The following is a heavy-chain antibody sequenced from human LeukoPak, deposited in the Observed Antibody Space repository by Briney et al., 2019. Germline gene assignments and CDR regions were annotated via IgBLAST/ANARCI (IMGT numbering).Heavy chain of an antibody. CDR3: ARTNYYLSPALDP. V-gene: IGHV1-2*02. D-gene: IGHD3-10*01. J-gene: IGHJ5*02. CDR1: GYTFTGYY. CDR2: INPNSGGT. Sequence: GASVKVSCKASGYTFTGYYIHWLRRAPGQGLEWMGWINPNSGGTNYAQKFQDRVTMTRDTSISTAYMELSSLGSDDTALYYCARTNYYLSPALDPWGQGTLVTVSS.